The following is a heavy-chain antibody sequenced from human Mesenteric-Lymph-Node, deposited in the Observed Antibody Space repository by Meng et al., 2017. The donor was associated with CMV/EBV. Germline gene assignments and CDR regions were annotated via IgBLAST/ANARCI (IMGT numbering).Heavy chain of an antibody. V-gene: IGHV4-38-2*02. D-gene: IGHD3-10*01. J-gene: IGHJ5*02. CDR1: GYSISSGYY. Sequence: GPLRLSCTVSGYSISSGYYWGWIRQPPGKGLEWIGSIYHSGSTYYNPSLKSRVTISVDTSKNQFSLKLSSVTAADTAVYYCARALGSGSYYKGWFDPWGQGTLVTVSS. CDR3: ARALGSGSYYKGWFDP. CDR2: IYHSGST.